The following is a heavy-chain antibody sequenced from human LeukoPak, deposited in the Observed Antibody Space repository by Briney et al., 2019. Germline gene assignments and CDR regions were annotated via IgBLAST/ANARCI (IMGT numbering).Heavy chain of an antibody. J-gene: IGHJ3*02. D-gene: IGHD2-8*02. CDR2: IKQDGSEK. CDR1: GFTFSSYA. V-gene: IGHV3-7*01. Sequence: GGSLRLSCAASGFTFSSYAMSWVRQAPGKGLEWVANIKQDGSEKYYVDSVKGRFTISRDNAKNSLFMQMNSLRAEDTAVYYCAGEGYSTRGEYYRGTFDIWGQGTMVTVSS. CDR3: AGEGYSTRGEYYRGTFDI.